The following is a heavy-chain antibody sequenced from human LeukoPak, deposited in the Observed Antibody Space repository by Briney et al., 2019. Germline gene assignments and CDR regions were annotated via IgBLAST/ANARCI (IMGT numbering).Heavy chain of an antibody. CDR3: ASFEYSSSFFDY. V-gene: IGHV4-34*01. D-gene: IGHD6-6*01. J-gene: IGHJ4*02. CDR1: GGSFSGYY. CDR2: INHSGST. Sequence: SETLSLTCAVYGGSFSGYYWSWIRQPPGKGLGWIGEINHSGSTNYNPSLKSRVTTSVDTSKNQFSLKLSSVTAADTAVYYCASFEYSSSFFDYWGQGTLVTVSS.